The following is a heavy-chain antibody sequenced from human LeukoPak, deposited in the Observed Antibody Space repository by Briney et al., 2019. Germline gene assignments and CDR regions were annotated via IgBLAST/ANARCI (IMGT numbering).Heavy chain of an antibody. CDR1: RYTFTGYY. Sequence: ASVKVSCKASRYTFTGYYMHWVRQAPGQGLEWMGWINPSTGGTDYAQKFQGRVTMTRDTSISTAYMELSRLRSDDTAVYYCARGSGEGYTYGRYYFDYWGQGTLVTVSS. CDR3: ARGSGEGYTYGRYYFDY. V-gene: IGHV1-2*02. D-gene: IGHD5-18*01. CDR2: INPSTGGT. J-gene: IGHJ4*02.